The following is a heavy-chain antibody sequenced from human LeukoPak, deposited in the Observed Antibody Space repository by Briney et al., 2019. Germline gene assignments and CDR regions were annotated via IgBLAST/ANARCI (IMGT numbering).Heavy chain of an antibody. CDR2: IYYSGST. D-gene: IGHD2-2*01. CDR3: ARHHDQYAFDI. Sequence: PSETLSLTCTVSGGSISSSSYYWGWIRQPPGKGLEWIGSIYYSGSTYYNPSLKSRVTISVDTSKNQFSLKLSSVTAADTAVYYCARHHDQYAFDIWGQGTVVTVSS. CDR1: GGSISSSSYY. J-gene: IGHJ3*02. V-gene: IGHV4-39*01.